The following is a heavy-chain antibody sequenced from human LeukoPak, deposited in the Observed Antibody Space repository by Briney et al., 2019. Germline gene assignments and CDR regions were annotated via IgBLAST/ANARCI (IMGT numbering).Heavy chain of an antibody. V-gene: IGHV3-23*01. CDR2: ISGSGGST. J-gene: IGHJ4*02. CDR1: GFTFSSYA. CDR3: AKVRIAATSQPLDY. Sequence: PGGSLRLSCAASGFTFSSYAMSWVRQAPGKGLEWVSAISGSGGSTYYADSVKGRFTISRDNSKNTLYLQMNSLRAEDTAVYYCAKVRIAATSQPLDYWGQGTLVTVSS. D-gene: IGHD5-12*01.